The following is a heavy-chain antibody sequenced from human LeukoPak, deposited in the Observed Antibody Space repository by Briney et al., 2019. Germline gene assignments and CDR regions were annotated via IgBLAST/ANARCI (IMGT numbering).Heavy chain of an antibody. V-gene: IGHV3-11*04. J-gene: IGHJ3*02. D-gene: IGHD2-2*01. CDR3: ARVLLPCSSTSCYLGAFDI. Sequence: GGSLRLSCAASGFTFSDYYMSWIRQAPGKGLEWVSYISSSGSTIFYADSVKGRFTIHRDRAQNSLYLQMNRLRADDTAVYYCARVLLPCSSTSCYLGAFDIWGQGTMVTVSS. CDR2: ISSSGSTI. CDR1: GFTFSDYY.